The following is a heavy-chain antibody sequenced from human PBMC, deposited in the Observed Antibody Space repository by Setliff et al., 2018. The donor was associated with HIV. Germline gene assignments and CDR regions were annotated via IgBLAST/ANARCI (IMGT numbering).Heavy chain of an antibody. Sequence: PSETLSLTCTVSGGSINSRSYYWAWIRQPPGKGLEWVASIYFSRTPYYNPSLKNRVTISVDTSKNQFSLKLSSVTAADTAVYYCARRGMWSYETGGNPTATFDYWGQGVLVTVSS. CDR1: GGSINSRSYY. J-gene: IGHJ4*02. D-gene: IGHD2-8*02. CDR2: IYFSRTP. V-gene: IGHV4-39*01. CDR3: ARRGMWSYETGGNPTATFDY.